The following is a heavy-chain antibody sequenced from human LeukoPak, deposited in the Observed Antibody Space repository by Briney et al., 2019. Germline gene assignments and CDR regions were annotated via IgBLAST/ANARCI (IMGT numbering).Heavy chain of an antibody. CDR1: GFTFSSYW. J-gene: IGHJ5*02. CDR3: ARGDGYYDFWSGYYKRDNWFDP. D-gene: IGHD3-3*01. Sequence: GGSLRLSCAASGFTFSSYWMHWVRQAPGKGLVWVSRINTDGSSTSYADSVKGRFTISRDNAKNSLYLQMNSLRAEDTAVNYCARGDGYYDFWSGYYKRDNWFDPWGQGTLVTVSS. V-gene: IGHV3-74*01. CDR2: INTDGSST.